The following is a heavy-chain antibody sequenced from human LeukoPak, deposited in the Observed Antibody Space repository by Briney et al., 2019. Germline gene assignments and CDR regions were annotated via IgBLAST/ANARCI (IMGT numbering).Heavy chain of an antibody. V-gene: IGHV1-8*01. D-gene: IGHD1-26*01. J-gene: IGHJ3*02. CDR2: MNPNSGNT. CDR1: GYTFTSYD. CDR3: ARDLYVGSSRAFCAFDI. Sequence: GASVKVSCKASGYTFTSYDINWVRQATGQGLEWMGWMNPNSGNTGYAQKFQGRVTMTRNTSISTAYMELSSLRSEDTAVYYCARDLYVGSSRAFCAFDIWGQGTMVTVSS.